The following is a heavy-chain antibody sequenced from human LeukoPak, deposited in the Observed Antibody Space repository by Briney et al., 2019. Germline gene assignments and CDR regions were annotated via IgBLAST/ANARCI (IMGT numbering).Heavy chain of an antibody. D-gene: IGHD6-19*01. V-gene: IGHV3-23*01. CDR1: GFTFSSYA. CDR2: ITAGGGTT. Sequence: GGSLRLSCAASGFTFSSYAMSWVRQAPGKGLEWVSAITAGGGTTVYADSVKGRFTISRDNSKNTLYLQMNSLRAEDTAVYYCARDALIAVSDLFDYWGQGTLVTVSS. CDR3: ARDALIAVSDLFDY. J-gene: IGHJ4*02.